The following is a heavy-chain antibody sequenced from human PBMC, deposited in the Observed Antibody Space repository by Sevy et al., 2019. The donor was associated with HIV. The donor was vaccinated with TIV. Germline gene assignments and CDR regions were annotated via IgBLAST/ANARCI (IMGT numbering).Heavy chain of an antibody. J-gene: IGHJ4*02. V-gene: IGHV1-24*01. D-gene: IGHD3-22*01. CDR3: ATTKDYYDSSGSPFDY. CDR2: FDPEDDET. Sequence: ASVKVSCKVSGYTLSELSMHWVRQAPGKGLEWMGSFDPEDDETIYAQKFQGRVTMTEDTSTDTDYMELNNLRSEDTAVYYCATTKDYYDSSGSPFDYWGQGTLVTVSS. CDR1: GYTLSELS.